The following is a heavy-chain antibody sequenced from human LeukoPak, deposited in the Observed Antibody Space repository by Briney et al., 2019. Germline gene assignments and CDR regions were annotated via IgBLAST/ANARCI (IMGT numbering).Heavy chain of an antibody. CDR3: VKARMPHCGTDCLES. V-gene: IGHV3-23*01. CDR1: GFTFSNYG. D-gene: IGHD2-21*02. CDR2: IRGSGGGT. J-gene: IGHJ4*02. Sequence: GESLGLSCAASGFTFSNYGMSWVRQAPGKGLEWVSVIRGSGGGTYYADSVKGRFTISRDNSKNTVYPQMNSLRAEDTAVYYCVKARMPHCGTDCLESWGQGTLVTVSS.